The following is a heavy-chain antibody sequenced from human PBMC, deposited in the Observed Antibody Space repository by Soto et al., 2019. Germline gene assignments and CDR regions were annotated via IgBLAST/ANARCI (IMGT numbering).Heavy chain of an antibody. CDR1: GGSISSGGYY. V-gene: IGHV4-31*03. D-gene: IGHD3-16*01. Sequence: SETLSLTCTVSGGSISSGGYYWSWIRQHPGKGLEWIGYIYYSGSTYYNPSLKSRVTISVDTSKNQFSLKLSSVTAADTAVYYCARDWGRDGCFDYWGQGTLVTVS. J-gene: IGHJ4*02. CDR2: IYYSGST. CDR3: ARDWGRDGCFDY.